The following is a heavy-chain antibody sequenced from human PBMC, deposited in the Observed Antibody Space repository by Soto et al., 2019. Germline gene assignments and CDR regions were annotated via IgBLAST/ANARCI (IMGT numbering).Heavy chain of an antibody. CDR3: ARHPGLQLRAGFDY. Sequence: QVQLQESGPGVEKPSETLSLTCTVSGGSISTYYWCWIRQPPGKGLEWIGYIYYSGSTNYNPSLKRRDTISVDTSKNQFSLKLSSVTAADTAVYYCARHPGLQLRAGFDYWGQGTLVTVSS. CDR1: GGSISTYY. V-gene: IGHV4-59*08. D-gene: IGHD5-12*01. J-gene: IGHJ4*02. CDR2: IYYSGST.